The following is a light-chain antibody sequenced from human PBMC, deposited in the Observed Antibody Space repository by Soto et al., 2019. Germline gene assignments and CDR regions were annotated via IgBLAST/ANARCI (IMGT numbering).Light chain of an antibody. CDR1: SGNIASNY. Sequence: NFMLTQPHSVSESPGQTVTISCTRSSGNIASNYVQWYQQRPGSSPPTVIYENNQRPSGVPDRFSGSIDSSSNSASLTISGLKTEDEADYYCQSYDGTNWVFGGGTKLTVL. CDR2: ENN. J-gene: IGLJ3*02. V-gene: IGLV6-57*01. CDR3: QSYDGTNWV.